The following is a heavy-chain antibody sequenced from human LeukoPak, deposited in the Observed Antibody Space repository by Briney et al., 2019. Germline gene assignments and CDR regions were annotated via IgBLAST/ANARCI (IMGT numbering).Heavy chain of an antibody. CDR2: IYPGDSDT. CDR3: ARLVDTSMARFDY. CDR1: GYSFTNYW. V-gene: IGHV5-51*01. D-gene: IGHD5-18*01. J-gene: IGHJ4*02. Sequence: GESLKISCKGSGYSFTNYWIGWVRQMPGKGLGWMGIIYPGDSDTRYSPSFQGQVTISADKSISTAYLQWSSLKASDIAIYYCARLVDTSMARFDYWGQGTPVTVSS.